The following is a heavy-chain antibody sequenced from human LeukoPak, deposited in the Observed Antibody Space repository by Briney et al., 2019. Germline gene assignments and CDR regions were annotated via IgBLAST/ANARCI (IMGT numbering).Heavy chain of an antibody. Sequence: SETLSLTCAVYGGSFSGYYWSWIRQPPGKGLEWIGEINHSGSTNYSPSLKSRVTISVDTSKNQFSLKLSSVTAADTAVYYCARRYYYGSGSYYNPQQNNWFDPWGQGTLVTVSS. CDR2: INHSGST. J-gene: IGHJ5*02. D-gene: IGHD3-10*01. CDR3: ARRYYYGSGSYYNPQQNNWFDP. CDR1: GGSFSGYY. V-gene: IGHV4-34*01.